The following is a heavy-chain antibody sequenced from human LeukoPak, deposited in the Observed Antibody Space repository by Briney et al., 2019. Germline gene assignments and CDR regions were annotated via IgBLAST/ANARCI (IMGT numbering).Heavy chain of an antibody. Sequence: PGGSLRLSCAASGFTFDDYAMHWVRQAPGKGLEWVSGISWNSGSIGYADSVKGRLTISRDNAEKSLYLQMDSLRGEDTAVYYCTRDVASSTYHFESSGLLDYWGQGTLVTVSS. J-gene: IGHJ4*02. D-gene: IGHD3-22*01. CDR3: TRDVASSTYHFESSGLLDY. CDR2: ISWNSGSI. CDR1: GFTFDDYA. V-gene: IGHV3-9*01.